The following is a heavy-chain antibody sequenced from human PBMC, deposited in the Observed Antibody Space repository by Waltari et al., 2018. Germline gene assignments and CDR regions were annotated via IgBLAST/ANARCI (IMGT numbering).Heavy chain of an antibody. V-gene: IGHV4-61*02. CDR3: ATSETVYGGKGAFDL. CDR2: IYISGTT. Sequence: QVQLQESGSGLVKPSQTLTLTCNVSGGSIRTGLYHWNWIRQPAGKGLEWIGRIYISGTTNYNPSLESRVTISVDTSKNEFSLTLKSVTAADTALYYCATSETVYGGKGAFDLWGQGIKVTVSS. CDR1: GGSIRTGLYH. J-gene: IGHJ3*01. D-gene: IGHD4-17*01.